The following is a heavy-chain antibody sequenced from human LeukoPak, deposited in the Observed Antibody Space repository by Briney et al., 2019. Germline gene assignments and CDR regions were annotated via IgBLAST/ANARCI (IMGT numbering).Heavy chain of an antibody. CDR2: INYSGGT. CDR1: GGSISSGGYY. Sequence: KPSQTLSLTCTVSGGSISSGGYYWNWFRQHPGKGLEWIGYINYSGGTFYNPSLKSRIIMSVDTSKNQFSLNLSSVTAADTAVYYCARVRGDGYNLYFDYWGQGTLVTVSS. J-gene: IGHJ4*02. D-gene: IGHD5-24*01. CDR3: ARVRGDGYNLYFDY. V-gene: IGHV4-31*03.